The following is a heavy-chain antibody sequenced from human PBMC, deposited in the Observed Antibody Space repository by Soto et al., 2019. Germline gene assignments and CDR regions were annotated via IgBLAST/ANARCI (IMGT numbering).Heavy chain of an antibody. V-gene: IGHV1-2*04. CDR2: VNPNSGGT. CDR3: TTGPDYSNYYETDY. Sequence: ASVKVSCKASGYTFTGYYIHWVRQAPGQGLEWMGWVNPNSGGTNYAQKFQGWVTMTRDTSISTAYMELSSLKTEDTAVYYCTTGPDYSNYYETDYWGQGTLVTVSS. D-gene: IGHD4-4*01. CDR1: GYTFTGYY. J-gene: IGHJ4*02.